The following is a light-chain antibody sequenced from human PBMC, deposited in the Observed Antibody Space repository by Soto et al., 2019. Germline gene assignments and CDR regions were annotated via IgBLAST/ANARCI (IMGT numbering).Light chain of an antibody. J-gene: IGKJ1*01. CDR2: KAS. CDR3: QHHNSYSEA. Sequence: DIQMTQSPSTLSVSVGDRVTITCRASQTISSWLALYQQQPGKAPKLLIYKASTLKSGVPSRFSGSGSGKAFTLTTSSLQPADFATYYCQHHNSYSEAFGQGTTVDIK. V-gene: IGKV1-5*03. CDR1: QTISSW.